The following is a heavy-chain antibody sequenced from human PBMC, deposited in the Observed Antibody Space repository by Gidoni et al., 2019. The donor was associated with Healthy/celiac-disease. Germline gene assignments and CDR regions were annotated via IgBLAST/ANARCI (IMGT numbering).Heavy chain of an antibody. V-gene: IGHV3-30-3*01. Sequence: QVQLVESGEGVVQPAGSLILSFAASAFTFSSYAMHWVRQAPGKGMGWVAVISYEGSKKYYADSVKGRLTISRDNSKNTLYLQMNSLRAEDTAVYYCARVPGGSGSSFDYWGQGTLVTVSS. J-gene: IGHJ4*02. CDR3: ARVPGGSGSSFDY. D-gene: IGHD3-10*01. CDR1: AFTFSSYA. CDR2: ISYEGSKK.